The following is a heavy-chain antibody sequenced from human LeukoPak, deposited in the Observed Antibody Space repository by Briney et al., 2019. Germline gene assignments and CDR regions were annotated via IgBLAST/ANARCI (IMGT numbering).Heavy chain of an antibody. CDR1: GFTFSSYA. CDR2: ISYDGSNK. J-gene: IGHJ4*02. V-gene: IGHV3-30*04. CDR3: AKDPSMYSGDYIIR. Sequence: GGSLRLSCAASGFTFSSYAMHWVRQAPGKGLEWVAVISYDGSNKYYADSVKGRFTISRDNSKNTLYLQINSLRAEDTAVYYCAKDPSMYSGDYIIRWGQGTRVIVSS. D-gene: IGHD4-17*01.